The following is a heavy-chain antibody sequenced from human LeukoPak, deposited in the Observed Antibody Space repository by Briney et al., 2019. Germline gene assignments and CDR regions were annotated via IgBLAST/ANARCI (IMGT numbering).Heavy chain of an antibody. J-gene: IGHJ5*02. V-gene: IGHV4-34*01. CDR3: ARRVVLRYYGSGSYYDP. CDR1: GGSFSGYY. Sequence: PSETLSLTCAVYGGSFSGYYWSWIRQPPGKGLEWIGSIYYRGSTYYNPSLKSRVTISVDTSKNQFSLKLSSVTAADTAVYYCARRVVLRYYGSGSYYDPWGQGTLVSVSS. D-gene: IGHD3-10*01. CDR2: IYYRGST.